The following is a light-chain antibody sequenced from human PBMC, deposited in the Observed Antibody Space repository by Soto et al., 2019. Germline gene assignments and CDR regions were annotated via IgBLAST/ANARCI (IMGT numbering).Light chain of an antibody. Sequence: QSVLTQPASVSGSPGQSFTISCTGTSXDIGSYNRVSWYQQHPGKAPKLIIYEVTDRPSGVSNRFSGSKSGNTASLTISGLQAEDEAEYYCSSYTDINTRACVFGTGTKVTVL. CDR2: EVT. CDR1: SXDIGSYNR. V-gene: IGLV2-14*01. CDR3: SSYTDINTRACV. J-gene: IGLJ1*01.